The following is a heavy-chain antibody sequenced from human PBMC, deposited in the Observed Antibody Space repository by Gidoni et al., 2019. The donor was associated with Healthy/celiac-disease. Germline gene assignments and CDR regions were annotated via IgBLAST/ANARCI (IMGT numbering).Heavy chain of an antibody. CDR3: ARHSTAERKSLNFFDP. CDR1: GGSISSYY. CDR2: IYYSGST. J-gene: IGHJ5*02. V-gene: IGHV4-59*08. D-gene: IGHD1-1*01. Sequence: QVQLQESGPGLVKPSETLSLTCTVSGGSISSYYWSWIRQPPGKGLEWIGYIYYSGSTNYNPSLKSRVTISVYTSKNQFSLTLSSVTAADTAVYYCARHSTAERKSLNFFDPWGQGTLVTVSS.